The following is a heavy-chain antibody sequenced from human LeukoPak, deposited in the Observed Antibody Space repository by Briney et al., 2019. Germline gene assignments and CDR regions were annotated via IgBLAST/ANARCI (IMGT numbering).Heavy chain of an antibody. CDR2: IIHGGSP. D-gene: IGHD3-22*01. CDR1: GGSFSGYY. Sequence: SETLSLTCAVYGGSFSGYYWSWIRQPPGKGLDWIGEIIHGGSPNYNPSLKSRVTISVDTSKNQFSLKLSSVTAADTAVYYCARDITTTTYYYNSSGYSTPYYYYYMDVWGKGTTVTISS. J-gene: IGHJ6*03. V-gene: IGHV4-34*12. CDR3: ARDITTTTYYYNSSGYSTPYYYYYMDV.